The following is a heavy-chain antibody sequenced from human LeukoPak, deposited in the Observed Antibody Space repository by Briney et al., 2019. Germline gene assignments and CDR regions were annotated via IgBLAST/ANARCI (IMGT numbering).Heavy chain of an antibody. D-gene: IGHD5-24*01. J-gene: IGHJ4*02. Sequence: GGSLRLSCAASGFTFSNAWMSWFRQAPGKGLEWVGRIKSKTDAGTTDYAAPVKGRFTISRDDSKNTLYLQMNSLKTEDTAVYYCTRTYKAYYFGYWGQGTLVTVSS. CDR2: IKSKTDAGTT. CDR3: TRTYKAYYFGY. CDR1: GFTFSNAW. V-gene: IGHV3-15*01.